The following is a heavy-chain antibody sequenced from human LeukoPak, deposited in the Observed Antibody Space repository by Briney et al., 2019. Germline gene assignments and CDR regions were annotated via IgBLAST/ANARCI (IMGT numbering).Heavy chain of an antibody. D-gene: IGHD6-25*01. Sequence: SDPLSLTCTVSGGPISSYYWSWLRQPPGKGLEWIGYIYYSGSTNYNPSLKSRVTISVDTSKNRFSLKLSSVTAADTAVYYCARTAAGYFQHWGQGTLGTVSS. V-gene: IGHV4-59*07. CDR2: IYYSGST. J-gene: IGHJ1*01. CDR1: GGPISSYY. CDR3: ARTAAGYFQH.